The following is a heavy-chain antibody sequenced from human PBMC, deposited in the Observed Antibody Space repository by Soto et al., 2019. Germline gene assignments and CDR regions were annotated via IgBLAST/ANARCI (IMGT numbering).Heavy chain of an antibody. CDR1: GFSFSHYW. V-gene: IGHV3-74*01. D-gene: IGHD3-10*01. CDR2: ISPDGRTT. J-gene: IGHJ4*02. CDR3: ADSWLPTSY. Sequence: HPGGSLRLPCAASGFSFSHYWMHWVRQAPGKGLVWVSRISPDGRTTTYADSVKGRFTISRDNAKSTLYLQMNSLTVEDGAVYYCADSWLPTSYWGPGTLVTVSS.